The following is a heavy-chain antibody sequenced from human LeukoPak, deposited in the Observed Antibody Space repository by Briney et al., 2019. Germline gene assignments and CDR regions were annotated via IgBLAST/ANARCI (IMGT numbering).Heavy chain of an antibody. V-gene: IGHV1-2*02. CDR2: INPNSGGT. CDR1: GYTFTGYY. CDR3: ARDLGGGSTSYYYYGMDV. J-gene: IGHJ6*02. Sequence: GASVKVSCKASGYTFTGYYMHWVRQAPGQGLEWMGWINPNSGGTNYAQKFQGRVTMTRDTSISTAYMELSRLRSDDTAVYYCARDLGGGSTSYYYYGMDVWGQGTTVTVSS. D-gene: IGHD2-2*01.